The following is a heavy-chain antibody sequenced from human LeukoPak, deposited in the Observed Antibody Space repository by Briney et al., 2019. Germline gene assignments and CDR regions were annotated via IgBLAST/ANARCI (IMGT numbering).Heavy chain of an antibody. CDR3: ARGLDVVVVVSASWFDP. J-gene: IGHJ5*02. CDR2: IYYNGST. Sequence: SQTLSLTCTVSGGSINSGGYYWGWIRQHPGKGLEWIGYIYYNGSTYYNPSLKSRVTISVDTSKNQFSLKLRSVTAADTAVYYCARGLDVVVVVSASWFDPWGQGTLVTVSS. D-gene: IGHD2-15*01. V-gene: IGHV4-31*03. CDR1: GGSINSGGYY.